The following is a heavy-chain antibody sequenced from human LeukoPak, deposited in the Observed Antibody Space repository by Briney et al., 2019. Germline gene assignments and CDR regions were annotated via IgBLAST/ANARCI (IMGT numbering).Heavy chain of an antibody. CDR1: GFSFSSYW. CDR3: AKWDFFGDYFSFDP. CDR2: IKEDGSEK. Sequence: GGSLRLSCAVSGFSFSSYWMSWVRQAPGKGLEWVANIKEDGSEKHYVDSVKGRFTISRDNVKNALYLQMNSLRVEDTALYFCAKWDFFGDYFSFDPRGQGTRVTVSS. D-gene: IGHD1-26*01. J-gene: IGHJ5*02. V-gene: IGHV3-7*01.